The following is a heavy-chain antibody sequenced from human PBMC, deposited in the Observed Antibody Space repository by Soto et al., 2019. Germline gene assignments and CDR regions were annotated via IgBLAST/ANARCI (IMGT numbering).Heavy chain of an antibody. J-gene: IGHJ3*02. CDR3: ARAGHYYDSSGYYPLDAFDI. CDR1: GYTFTSYG. D-gene: IGHD3-22*01. V-gene: IGHV1-18*04. CDR2: ISAYNGNT. Sequence: VASVKVSCKASGYTFTSYGISWVRQAPGQGLEWMGWISAYNGNTNYAQELQGRVTMTTDTSTSTAYMELRSLRSDDTAVYYCARAGHYYDSSGYYPLDAFDIWGQGTMVTVSS.